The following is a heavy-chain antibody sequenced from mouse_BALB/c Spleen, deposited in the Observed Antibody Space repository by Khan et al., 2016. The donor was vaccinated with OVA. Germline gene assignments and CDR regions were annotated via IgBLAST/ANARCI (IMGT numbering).Heavy chain of an antibody. V-gene: IGHV9-3-1*01. J-gene: IGHJ1*01. CDR1: GYTFTNYA. Sequence: QIQLVQSGPELKKPGETVKLSCKASGYTFTNYAVNWVRQAPGKGLKWMGWINTYTGEPTYADDFKGRFAFSLDTSASAAYLQINNLKNEDTATYCCARGNWDCDVWGAGTTVTVSS. CDR3: ARGNWDCDV. CDR2: INTYTGEP.